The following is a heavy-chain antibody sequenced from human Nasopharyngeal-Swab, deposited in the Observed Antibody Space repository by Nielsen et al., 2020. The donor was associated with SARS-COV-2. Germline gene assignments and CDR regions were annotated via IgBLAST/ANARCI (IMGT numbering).Heavy chain of an antibody. CDR2: ISPSSGYI. CDR1: GFTFGSFG. J-gene: IGHJ6*03. Sequence: GGSLRLSCAGSGFTFGSFGMTWVRQAPGKGLEWVSYISPSSGYIYYAESLKGRITISRDNGKNSVYLLMNSLRADDTAVYFCARQDRFYYYLDAWGKGTTVTVSS. V-gene: IGHV3-21*01. CDR3: ARQDRFYYYLDA. D-gene: IGHD3-3*01.